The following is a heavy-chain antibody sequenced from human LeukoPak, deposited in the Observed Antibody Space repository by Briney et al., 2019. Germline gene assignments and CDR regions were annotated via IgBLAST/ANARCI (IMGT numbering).Heavy chain of an antibody. CDR2: ISDDGRNK. V-gene: IGHV3-30*03. D-gene: IGHD2-8*02. CDR3: ASDRLIVLVVHNAFDI. Sequence: GGSLRLSCAASGFSFISYGMHWVRQAPGKGLEWVGVISDDGRNKKYADSVKGRFTISRDNSKDTLYLQMNSLRDEDTAVYYCASDRLIVLVVHNAFDIWGQGTMVTVSS. CDR1: GFSFISYG. J-gene: IGHJ3*02.